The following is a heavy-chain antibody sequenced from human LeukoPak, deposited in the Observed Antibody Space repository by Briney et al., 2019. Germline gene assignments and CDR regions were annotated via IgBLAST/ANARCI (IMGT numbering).Heavy chain of an antibody. CDR3: AGLYYYGSGSSFDY. D-gene: IGHD3-10*01. V-gene: IGHV4-4*07. Sequence: SGTLSLTCTVSGGSISSYYWSWIRQPPGKGLEWIGRIYTSGSTNYNPSPKSRVTMSVDTSKNQFSLKLSSVTAADTAVYYCAGLYYYGSGSSFDYWGQGTLVTVSS. CDR1: GGSISSYY. CDR2: IYTSGST. J-gene: IGHJ4*02.